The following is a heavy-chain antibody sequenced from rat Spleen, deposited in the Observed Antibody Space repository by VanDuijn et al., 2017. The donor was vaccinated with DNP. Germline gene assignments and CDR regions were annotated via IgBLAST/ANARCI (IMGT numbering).Heavy chain of an antibody. Sequence: EVQLQESGPGLVKISQSLSLTCSVTGYSITNNYWAWIRKFPGNKLEWMGYINSAGSTNYNPSLKSRISITRDTSKNQFFLQVNSVTTEDTATYYCARGGDGYDYWGQGVMVTVSS. V-gene: IGHV3-3*01. J-gene: IGHJ2*01. CDR3: ARGGDGYDY. CDR1: GYSITNNY. CDR2: INSAGST. D-gene: IGHD1-12*03.